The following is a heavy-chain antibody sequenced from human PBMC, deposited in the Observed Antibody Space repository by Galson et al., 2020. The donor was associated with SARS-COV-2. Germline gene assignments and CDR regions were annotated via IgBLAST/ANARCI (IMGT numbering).Heavy chain of an antibody. CDR1: GFTFSNAW. J-gene: IGHJ3*02. Sequence: AGGSLRLSCAASGFTFSNAWMSWVRQAPGKGLEWVGRIKSKTDGGTTDYAAPVKGRFTISRDDSKNTLYLQMNSLKTEDTAVYYCTTDLSVVAASPHAFDIWGQGTMVTVSS. V-gene: IGHV3-15*01. CDR3: TTDLSVVAASPHAFDI. D-gene: IGHD2-15*01. CDR2: IKSKTDGGTT.